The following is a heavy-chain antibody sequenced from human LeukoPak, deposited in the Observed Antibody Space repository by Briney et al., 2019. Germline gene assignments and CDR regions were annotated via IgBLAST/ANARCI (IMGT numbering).Heavy chain of an antibody. J-gene: IGHJ4*02. D-gene: IGHD3-16*02. V-gene: IGHV4-34*01. CDR3: ARGYYDYVWGSYRREKFDY. CDR1: GGSFSGYY. CDR2: INHSGST. Sequence: PSETLSLTCAVYGGSFSGYYWSWIRQPPGKGLEWIGEINHSGSTNYNPSLTSRVTISVDTSKNQFSLKLSSVTAADTAVYYCARGYYDYVWGSYRREKFDYWGQGTLVTVSS.